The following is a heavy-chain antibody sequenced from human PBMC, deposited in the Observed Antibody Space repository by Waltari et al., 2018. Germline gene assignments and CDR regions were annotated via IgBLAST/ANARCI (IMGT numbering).Heavy chain of an antibody. J-gene: IGHJ4*02. Sequence: QVQLQESGPGLVKPSQTLSLTCTVSGGSISSGSYYWSWSRQPAGKGLEWIGYIYTSGSTNNHPSLKSRVTISVDTSKNQFSLKLSSVTAADTAVYYCARGSYGSGSYACWGQGTLVTVSS. CDR2: IYTSGST. CDR1: GGSISSGSYY. V-gene: IGHV4-61*09. CDR3: ARGSYGSGSYAC. D-gene: IGHD3-10*01.